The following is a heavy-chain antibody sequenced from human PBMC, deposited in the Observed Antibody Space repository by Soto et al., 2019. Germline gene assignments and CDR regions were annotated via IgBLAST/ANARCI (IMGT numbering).Heavy chain of an antibody. CDR2: ISGSGGST. V-gene: IGHV3-23*01. CDR1: GFTFSSYA. J-gene: IGHJ4*02. CDR3: AKDLTRSGSWSDY. D-gene: IGHD3-10*01. Sequence: GGSLRLSCAASGFTFSSYAMSWVRQAPGKGLEWVSAISGSGGSTYYADSVKGRFTISRDNSKTTLYLQMNSLRAEDTAVYYCAKDLTRSGSWSDYWGQGTLVTVSS.